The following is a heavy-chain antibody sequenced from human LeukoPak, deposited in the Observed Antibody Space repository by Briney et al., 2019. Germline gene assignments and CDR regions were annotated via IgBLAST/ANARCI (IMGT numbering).Heavy chain of an antibody. CDR1: GFTFSSYW. Sequence: PGGSLRLSCAASGFTFSSYWMSWVRQAPGKGLEWVANIKQDGSEKYYVDSVKGRFTISRDNAKNSLYLQMSSLRAEDTAVYYCARDMIAARPVPDAFDIWGQGTMVTVSS. CDR3: ARDMIAARPVPDAFDI. D-gene: IGHD6-6*01. V-gene: IGHV3-7*01. CDR2: IKQDGSEK. J-gene: IGHJ3*02.